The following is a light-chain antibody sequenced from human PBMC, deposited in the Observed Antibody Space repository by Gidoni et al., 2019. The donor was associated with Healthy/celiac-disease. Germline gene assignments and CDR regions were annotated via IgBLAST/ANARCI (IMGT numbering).Light chain of an antibody. V-gene: IGLV2-14*01. Sequence: QSALTQPASVSGSPGPSITISCTGTSSVVGGYNYVAWYQQHPGKAPKLMIYEVSNRPSGVSNRFSGSKSGNTASLTISGLQAEDEADYYCSSYTSSSTPYVFGTGTKVTVL. CDR2: EVS. CDR1: SSVVGGYNY. CDR3: SSYTSSSTPYV. J-gene: IGLJ1*01.